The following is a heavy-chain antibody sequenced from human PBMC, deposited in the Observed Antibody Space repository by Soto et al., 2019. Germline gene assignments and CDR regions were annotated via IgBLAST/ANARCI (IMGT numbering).Heavy chain of an antibody. Sequence: QVQLQESGPGLVKPSETLSLTCRVSGGSMSGYYWSWVRLAPGKGLEWIGYVYYTGSTNYNPSLQSRVSISVDTSNKHFSLSLSLVTAADTAVYFCARSIAVPSGHIDHWGQGIRDTISS. J-gene: IGHJ5*02. V-gene: IGHV4-59*12. D-gene: IGHD6-6*01. CDR2: VYYTGST. CDR3: ARSIAVPSGHIDH. CDR1: GGSMSGYY.